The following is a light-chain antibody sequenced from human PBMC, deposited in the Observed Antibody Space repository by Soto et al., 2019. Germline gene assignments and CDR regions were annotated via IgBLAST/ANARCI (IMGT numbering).Light chain of an antibody. J-gene: IGKJ4*01. CDR1: QSVGNF. Sequence: EIVLTQSPGTLSLSSGERASLSCRASQSVGNFLVWYQQKPGQAPSLLIYDTSNRATGIPARFSGSGSGTDFTLTISSLEPEDFAIYYCQQYGNWPLTFGGGTKVEIK. CDR2: DTS. CDR3: QQYGNWPLT. V-gene: IGKV3-11*01.